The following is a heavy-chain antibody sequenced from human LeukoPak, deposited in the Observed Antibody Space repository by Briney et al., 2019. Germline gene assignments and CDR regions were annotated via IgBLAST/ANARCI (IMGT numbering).Heavy chain of an antibody. CDR2: ISWDGNVK. CDR3: ARDLSMSYSVDY. CDR1: GFTFSSYG. J-gene: IGHJ4*02. Sequence: GGSLRLSCAASGFTFSSYGMYWVRQAPGKGLEWLAFISWDGNVKYCADSVEGRFTISRDSPKNTLFLQMNSLRAEDTAVYYCARDLSMSYSVDYWGQGTLVTVSS. D-gene: IGHD2-21*01. V-gene: IGHV3-30*03.